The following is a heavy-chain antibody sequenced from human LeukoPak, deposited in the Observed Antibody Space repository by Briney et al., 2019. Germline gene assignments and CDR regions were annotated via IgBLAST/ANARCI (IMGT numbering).Heavy chain of an antibody. D-gene: IGHD5-18*01. CDR3: ARGDTAMVDDAFDI. J-gene: IGHJ3*02. CDR1: GYTFTGYY. CDR2: INPNSGGT. Sequence: ASVKVSCKASGYTFTGYYMHWVRQAPGQGLEWMGRINPNSGGTNYAQKFQGRVTMTRDTFISTAYMELSRLRSDDTAVYYCARGDTAMVDDAFDIWGQGTMVTVSS. V-gene: IGHV1-2*06.